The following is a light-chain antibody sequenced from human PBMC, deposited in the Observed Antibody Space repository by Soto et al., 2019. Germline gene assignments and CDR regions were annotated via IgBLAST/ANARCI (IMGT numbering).Light chain of an antibody. V-gene: IGLV2-14*01. CDR1: SSYVGGYNY. Sequence: QSVLTQPASVSGSPGQSITISCTGTSSYVGGYNYVSWYQQHPGKAPKLMIYDVSNRPSGVSNRFSGSKSGNTASLTISGLQAEDEADYYCSSYTSSSTTVFGTGTRSPS. CDR2: DVS. CDR3: SSYTSSSTTV. J-gene: IGLJ1*01.